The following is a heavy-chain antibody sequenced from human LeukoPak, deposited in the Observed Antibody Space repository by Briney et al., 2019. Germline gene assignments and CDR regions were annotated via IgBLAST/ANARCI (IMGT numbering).Heavy chain of an antibody. CDR2: INHSGST. J-gene: IGHJ5*02. Sequence: SETLSLTCAVYGVSFSGYYWSWIRQPPGKGLEWIGEINHSGSTNYNPSLKSRVTISVDTSKNQFSLKLSSVTAADTAVYYCASYVRLKYNWFDPWGQGTLVTVSS. CDR1: GVSFSGYY. D-gene: IGHD3-16*01. CDR3: ASYVRLKYNWFDP. V-gene: IGHV4-34*01.